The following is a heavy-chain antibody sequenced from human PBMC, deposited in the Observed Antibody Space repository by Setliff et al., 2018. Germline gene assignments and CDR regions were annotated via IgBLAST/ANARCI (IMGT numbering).Heavy chain of an antibody. J-gene: IGHJ3*02. CDR3: ARVLFHCSSTSCYLDAFDI. Sequence: ASVKVSCKASGYTFISYGISWVRQAPGQGLEWMGWISAYNGNTNYAQKLQGRVIMTTDTSTSTAYMELRSLRSDDTAVYYCARVLFHCSSTSCYLDAFDIWGQGTMVTVS. V-gene: IGHV1-18*01. CDR1: GYTFISYG. D-gene: IGHD2-2*01. CDR2: ISAYNGNT.